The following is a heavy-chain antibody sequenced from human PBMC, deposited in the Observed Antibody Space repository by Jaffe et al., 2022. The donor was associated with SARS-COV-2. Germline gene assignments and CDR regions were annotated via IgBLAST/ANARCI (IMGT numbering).Heavy chain of an antibody. CDR1: GFTFRSHG. Sequence: QVHLAESGGGVVQPGRSLRLSCVAAGFTFRSHGMHWVRQAPGKGLEWVAVIWYDGSNKYYEDSVKGRFTITRDNSKNTLYLQMNSLRAEDTAVYYCARWGDGRVMDVWGQGTTVTVSS. D-gene: IGHD3-16*01. J-gene: IGHJ6*02. CDR2: IWYDGSNK. V-gene: IGHV3-33*01. CDR3: ARWGDGRVMDV.